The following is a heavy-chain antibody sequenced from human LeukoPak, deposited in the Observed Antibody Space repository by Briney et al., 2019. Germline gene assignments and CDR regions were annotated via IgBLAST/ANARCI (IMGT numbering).Heavy chain of an antibody. CDR2: LYSDGNT. J-gene: IGHJ4*02. CDR1: GFTVITND. CDR3: ARGVEPLAANTLAY. Sequence: GGSLRLSCAASGFTVITNDMTWVRQAPGKGLEWVSVLYSDGNTKYADSVQGRFTISRDNSKKTLYREMNSLSPDDTAVYYCARGVEPLAANTLAYWGQGTLVTVSS. D-gene: IGHD1-14*01. V-gene: IGHV3-53*01.